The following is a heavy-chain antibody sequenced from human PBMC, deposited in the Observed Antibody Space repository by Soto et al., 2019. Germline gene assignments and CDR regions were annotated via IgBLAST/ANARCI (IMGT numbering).Heavy chain of an antibody. Sequence: PGGSLRLSCAASVFTFSNAWMNWVRQAPGKGLEWVGRIKSKTDGGTTDYAAPVKGRFTISRDDSKNTLYLQMNSLKTEDTAVYYCTTDEPWYSSSWYPGNYGMDVWGQGTTVTAP. CDR2: IKSKTDGGTT. CDR1: VFTFSNAW. J-gene: IGHJ6*02. V-gene: IGHV3-15*07. CDR3: TTDEPWYSSSWYPGNYGMDV. D-gene: IGHD6-13*01.